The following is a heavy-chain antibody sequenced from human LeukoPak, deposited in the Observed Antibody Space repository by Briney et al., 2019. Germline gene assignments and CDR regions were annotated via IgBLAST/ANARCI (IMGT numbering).Heavy chain of an antibody. J-gene: IGHJ6*02. CDR3: ARDRARAQYYYGMDV. CDR2: IYSGGST. V-gene: IGHV3-66*01. D-gene: IGHD3-10*01. Sequence: GGSLRLSCAASGFTVSSNYMSWVRQAPGKGLEWVSVIYSGGSTYYADSVKGRFTISRDNSKNTLYLQMNSLRAEDTAVYYCARDRARAQYYYGMDVWGQGTTVTVSS. CDR1: GFTVSSNY.